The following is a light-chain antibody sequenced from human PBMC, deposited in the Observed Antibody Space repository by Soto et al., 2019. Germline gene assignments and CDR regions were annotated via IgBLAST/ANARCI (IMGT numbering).Light chain of an antibody. Sequence: EIVLTQSPGTLSLSPGERATLSCRASQSVSSSYLAWYQQKPGQAPRLLIYGASSRATGIPDRFSGSGSGSDFTLTISRLEPEDFAVYYCQQYDSSPSTFGLGTKVEMK. CDR3: QQYDSSPST. J-gene: IGKJ1*01. CDR1: QSVSSSY. V-gene: IGKV3-20*01. CDR2: GAS.